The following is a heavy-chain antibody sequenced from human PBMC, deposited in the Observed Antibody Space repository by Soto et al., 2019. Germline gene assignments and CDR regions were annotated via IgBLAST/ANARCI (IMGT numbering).Heavy chain of an antibody. V-gene: IGHV1-18*01. CDR2: ITAYNGNT. J-gene: IGHJ4*02. CDR1: GYTFTSYG. D-gene: IGHD6-19*01. Sequence: QVQLVQSGAEVMKPGASVKVSCKASGYTFTSYGISWVRQAPGQGLEWMGWITAYNGNTDYAHNLQGSVTMTTDTSTRTVYMEVRSLRSDDTAVYYCARGPWRSSEYYFDYWGQGTLVTVSS. CDR3: ARGPWRSSEYYFDY.